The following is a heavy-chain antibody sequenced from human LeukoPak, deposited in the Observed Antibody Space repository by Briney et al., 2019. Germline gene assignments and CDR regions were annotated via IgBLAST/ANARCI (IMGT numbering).Heavy chain of an antibody. CDR3: AKGGAGYCSSTSCLYYFDY. Sequence: QPGGSLRLSCAPSGFTFSTYAMNWVRQAPGKGLEWVSTISGSGDSTYYADSVKGRFTISRGNSKNTLLLQMNSLRAEDTAVYYCAKGGAGYCSSTSCLYYFDYWGQGTLVTVST. V-gene: IGHV3-23*01. J-gene: IGHJ4*02. CDR2: ISGSGDST. CDR1: GFTFSTYA. D-gene: IGHD2-2*01.